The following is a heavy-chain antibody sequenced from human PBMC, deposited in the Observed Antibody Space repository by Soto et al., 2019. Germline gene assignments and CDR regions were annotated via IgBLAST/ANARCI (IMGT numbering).Heavy chain of an antibody. D-gene: IGHD4-17*01. Sequence: TLPLTCTVSGGSIRDYFWTWIRQPPGKGPEWIGYIYYSGRTNYNPSLKSRVSISVDTSKNHFSLQLRSVTAADTAVYYCARVGGDDFGDSGGFDYWGQGTLVTVSS. CDR1: GGSIRDYF. J-gene: IGHJ4*02. V-gene: IGHV4-59*01. CDR2: IYYSGRT. CDR3: ARVGGDDFGDSGGFDY.